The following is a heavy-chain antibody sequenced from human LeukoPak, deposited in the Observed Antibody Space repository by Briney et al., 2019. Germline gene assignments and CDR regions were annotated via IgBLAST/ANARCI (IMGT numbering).Heavy chain of an antibody. CDR1: GFTFSSYG. Sequence: PGGSLRLSCAASGFTFSSYGMHWVRQAPGKGLEWVAFIRYDGSNKYYADSVKGRFTISRDNSKNTLYLQMNSLRAEDTAVYYCAKSGRRSSPYFDYWGQGTLVTVSS. D-gene: IGHD6-13*01. CDR2: IRYDGSNK. CDR3: AKSGRRSSPYFDY. J-gene: IGHJ4*02. V-gene: IGHV3-30*02.